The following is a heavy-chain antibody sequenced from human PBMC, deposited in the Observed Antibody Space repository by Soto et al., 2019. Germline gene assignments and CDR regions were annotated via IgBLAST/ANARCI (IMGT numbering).Heavy chain of an antibody. D-gene: IGHD1-1*01. CDR2: ISDDGSNK. V-gene: IGHV3-30*18. CDR1: GFTFSSYG. Sequence: PGGSLRLSCAASGFTFSSYGMHWVRQAPGKGLEWVAVISDDGSNKYYADSVKGRFSISRDNSKNTLSLQMNTLKTEDTAVYYCAKDGGGYGWFDPWGQGTLVTVSS. CDR3: AKDGGGYGWFDP. J-gene: IGHJ5*02.